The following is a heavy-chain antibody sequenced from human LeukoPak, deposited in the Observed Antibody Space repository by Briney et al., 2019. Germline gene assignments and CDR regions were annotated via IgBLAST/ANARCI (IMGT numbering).Heavy chain of an antibody. D-gene: IGHD3-22*01. Sequence: PGGSLRLSCAASGFTFSDYYMSWIRQAPGKGLEWVSYISSSGSTIYYADSVKGRFTISRDNAKNSLYLQMNSLRAEDTAVYYCAAGYHVLNSSGYVEYFQHWGQGTLVTVSS. CDR2: ISSSGSTI. CDR3: AAGYHVLNSSGYVEYFQH. J-gene: IGHJ1*01. V-gene: IGHV3-11*01. CDR1: GFTFSDYY.